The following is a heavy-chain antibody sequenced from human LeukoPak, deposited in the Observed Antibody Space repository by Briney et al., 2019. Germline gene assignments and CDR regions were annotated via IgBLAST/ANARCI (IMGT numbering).Heavy chain of an antibody. J-gene: IGHJ1*01. V-gene: IGHV4-34*01. D-gene: IGHD6-13*01. CDR1: GGSFSGYY. Sequence: SETLSLTCAVYGGSFSGYYWSWIRQPPGKGLEWIGEINHSGSTNYNPSLKGRVTISVDTSKNQFSLKLSSVTAADTAVYYCARVGPYSSSWYSIAYFQHWGQGTLVTVSS. CDR2: INHSGST. CDR3: ARVGPYSSSWYSIAYFQH.